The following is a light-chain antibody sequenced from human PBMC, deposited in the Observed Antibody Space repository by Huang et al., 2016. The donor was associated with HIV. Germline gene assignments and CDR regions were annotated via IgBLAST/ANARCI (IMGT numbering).Light chain of an antibody. CDR2: DAS. CDR1: QIVSSY. CDR3: QQRTDWPA. V-gene: IGKV3-11*01. J-gene: IGKJ5*01. Sequence: EIVLTQSPATLSLSPGERATLSCRASQIVSSYLAWYQQKPGQAPSLLIYDASYRAPGVPVRFSGSGSGTDFTLTISSLEPEDFAVYHCQQRTDWPAFGQGTRLEIK.